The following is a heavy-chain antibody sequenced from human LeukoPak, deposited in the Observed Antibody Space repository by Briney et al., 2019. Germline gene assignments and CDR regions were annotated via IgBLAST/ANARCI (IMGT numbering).Heavy chain of an antibody. J-gene: IGHJ4*02. CDR1: GFTFSDYY. D-gene: IGHD5-18*01. CDR3: ARRAAMVIGPKSYYFDY. Sequence: GGSLRLSCAASGFTFSDYYMSWVRQAPGKGLEWVSYISSSGSTIYYADSVKGRFTISRDNAKNSLYLQMNSLRAEDTAVYYCARRAAMVIGPKSYYFDYWGQGTLVTVSS. V-gene: IGHV3-11*01. CDR2: ISSSGSTI.